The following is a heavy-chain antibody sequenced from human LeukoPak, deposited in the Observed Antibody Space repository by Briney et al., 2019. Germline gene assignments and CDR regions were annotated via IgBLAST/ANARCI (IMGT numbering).Heavy chain of an antibody. D-gene: IGHD6-6*01. CDR2: IYHSGST. V-gene: IGHV4-4*02. Sequence: SGTLSLTCAVSGGSISSSNWRSWVRQPPGKGLEWIGEIYHSGSTNYNPSLKSRVTISVDKSKNQFSLKLSSVTAADTAVYHCASETHSSSRLTVYWGQGTLVTVSS. CDR1: GGSISSSNW. CDR3: ASETHSSSRLTVY. J-gene: IGHJ4*02.